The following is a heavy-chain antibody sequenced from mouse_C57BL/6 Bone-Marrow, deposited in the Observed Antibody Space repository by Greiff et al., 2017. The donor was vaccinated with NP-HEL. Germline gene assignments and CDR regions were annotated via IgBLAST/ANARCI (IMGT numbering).Heavy chain of an antibody. V-gene: IGHV1-81*01. CDR3: ARGYYGSSYRWYFDV. D-gene: IGHD1-1*01. Sequence: VQLQESGAELARPGASVKLSCKASGYTFTSYGISWVKQRTGQGLEWIGEIYPRSGNTYYNEKFKGKATLTADKSSSTAYMELRSLTSEDSAVYVCARGYYGSSYRWYFDVWGTGTTVTVSS. CDR2: IYPRSGNT. J-gene: IGHJ1*03. CDR1: GYTFTSYG.